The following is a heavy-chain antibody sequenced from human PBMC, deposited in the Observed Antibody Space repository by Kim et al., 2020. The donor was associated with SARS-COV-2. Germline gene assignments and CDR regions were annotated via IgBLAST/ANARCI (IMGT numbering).Heavy chain of an antibody. V-gene: IGHV3-23*01. CDR2: GGRT. D-gene: IGHD1-26*01. J-gene: IGHJ4*02. Sequence: GGRTYYAGSVSSRFTISRDNSKNTEYPQMNSLGAADTAVYYCAKDRSLRNWGQGTLVTVSS. CDR3: AKDRSLRN.